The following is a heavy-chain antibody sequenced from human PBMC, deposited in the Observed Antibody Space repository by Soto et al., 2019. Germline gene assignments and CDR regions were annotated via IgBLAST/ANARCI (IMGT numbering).Heavy chain of an antibody. CDR1: GFTFSNYW. CDR3: VRDCSSGWPFDS. V-gene: IGHV3-7*01. J-gene: IGHJ4*02. D-gene: IGHD6-19*01. CDR2: IRQDGSQK. Sequence: EVQLVESGGGLVQPGGSLRRSCEASGFTFSNYWMSWIRQAPGKGLEWVANIRQDGSQKYLVDSVTGRFTITRDNAKNSLYLQMNGLGTEETAVYYCVRDCSSGWPFDSWGQGTLETVSS.